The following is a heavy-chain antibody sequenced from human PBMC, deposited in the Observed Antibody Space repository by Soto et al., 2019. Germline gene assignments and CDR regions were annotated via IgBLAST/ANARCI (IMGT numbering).Heavy chain of an antibody. J-gene: IGHJ4*02. V-gene: IGHV3-23*01. Sequence: HPGGSLRLSCAASGFTFSSYAMSWVRQAPGKGLEWVSAISGSGGSTYYADSVKGRFTISRDNSKNTLYLQMNSLRAEDTAVYHCAKDKILAGSGSYSTFDYWGQGTLVTV. CDR3: AKDKILAGSGSYSTFDY. CDR2: ISGSGGST. D-gene: IGHD1-26*01. CDR1: GFTFSSYA.